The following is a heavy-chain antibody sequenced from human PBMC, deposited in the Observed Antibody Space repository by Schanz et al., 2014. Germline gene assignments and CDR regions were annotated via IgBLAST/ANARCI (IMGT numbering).Heavy chain of an antibody. V-gene: IGHV4-59*08. CDR3: ARGWEVKVFDF. J-gene: IGHJ4*02. Sequence: QVQLQESGPGLVKPSETLSLTCTASGASISRYYWSWIRQPPGKGLEWIGYIYSSGNTKYNPSLKGRVTFSGDPSKNHFSLNLTSMTAADTAVYYCARGWEVKVFDFWGQGLLVTVSS. CDR1: GASISRYY. D-gene: IGHD1-26*01. CDR2: IYSSGNT.